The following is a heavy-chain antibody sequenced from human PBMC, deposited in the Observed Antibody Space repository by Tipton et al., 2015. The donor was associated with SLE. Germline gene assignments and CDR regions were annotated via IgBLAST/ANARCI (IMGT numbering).Heavy chain of an antibody. V-gene: IGHV4-39*07. Sequence: LRLSCTVSGGSISSGSYYWGWIRQPPGKGLEWIGSIYHSGSTYYNPSLKSRVTISVDTSKNQFSLKLSSVTAADTAVYYCARARAYCGGDCYSAEFFQHWGQGTLVTVSS. D-gene: IGHD2-21*02. J-gene: IGHJ1*01. CDR1: GGSISSGSYY. CDR3: ARARAYCGGDCYSAEFFQH. CDR2: IYHSGST.